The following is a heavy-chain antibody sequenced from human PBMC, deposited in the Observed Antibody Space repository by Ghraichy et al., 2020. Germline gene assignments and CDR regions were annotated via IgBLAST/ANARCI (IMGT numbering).Heavy chain of an antibody. J-gene: IGHJ3*01. CDR2: INPSSGFR. V-gene: IGHV1-2*06. CDR3: AREFRPSYCSADRCYPKDAFDV. Sequence: ASVKVSCRTSGYIFAGYYIHWVRQAPGQGLEWIGHINPSSGFRNYARRFQGRVSMTTESSIRTAFMQLSGLRFDDTAIYYCAREFRPSYCSADRCYPKDAFDVWGQGTMVPVSS. CDR1: GYIFAGYY. D-gene: IGHD2-15*01.